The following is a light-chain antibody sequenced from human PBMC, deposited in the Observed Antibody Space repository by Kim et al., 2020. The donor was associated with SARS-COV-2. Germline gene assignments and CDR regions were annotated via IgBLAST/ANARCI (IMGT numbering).Light chain of an antibody. V-gene: IGKV1-5*03. CDR1: QSISNW. CDR3: QHYSRFPYT. J-gene: IGKJ2*01. CDR2: LAS. Sequence: SASVGERVTITCRASQSISNWLAWYQQKPGRAPRLLIYLASSLESGVPSRFSGSGSGTEFTLTITSLQPDDFATYYCQHYSRFPYTFGQGTKLEI.